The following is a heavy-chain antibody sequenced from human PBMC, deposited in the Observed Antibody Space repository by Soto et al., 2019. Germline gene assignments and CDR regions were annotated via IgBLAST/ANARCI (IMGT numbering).Heavy chain of an antibody. Sequence: SGPTLVNPTETLTLTCTVSGFSLSNAKMGVSWIRQPPGKALEWLAHIFSNDEKSYSTSLKSRLTISKDTSKSQVVLTMTYMDPVDTAKYYCARFPQGGKQWLVKLKKNVYYGRDVWGKGTTVTVSS. V-gene: IGHV2-26*01. D-gene: IGHD6-19*01. J-gene: IGHJ6*04. CDR2: IFSNDEK. CDR1: GFSLSNAKMG. CDR3: ARFPQGGKQWLVKLKKNVYYGRDV.